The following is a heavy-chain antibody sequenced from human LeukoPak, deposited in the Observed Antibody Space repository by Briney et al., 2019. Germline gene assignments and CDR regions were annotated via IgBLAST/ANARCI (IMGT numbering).Heavy chain of an antibody. CDR3: AKPIIQLWWPFDY. CDR2: ISGSGGST. J-gene: IGHJ4*02. V-gene: IGHV3-23*01. CDR1: GFTFSSYG. Sequence: GGSLRLSCAASGFTFSSYGMSWVRQAPGKGLEWVSAISGSGGSTYYADSVKGRFTISRDNTKNTLYLQMNSLRAEDTAVYYCAKPIIQLWWPFDYWGQGTLVTVSS. D-gene: IGHD5-18*01.